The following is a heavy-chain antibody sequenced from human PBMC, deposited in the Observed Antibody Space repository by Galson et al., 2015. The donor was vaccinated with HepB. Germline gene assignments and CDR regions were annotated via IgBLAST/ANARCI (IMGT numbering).Heavy chain of an antibody. D-gene: IGHD3-3*01. CDR1: GFTFSSYG. V-gene: IGHV3-30*18. CDR2: ISYDGSNK. J-gene: IGHJ4*02. CDR3: AKDPQREC. Sequence: SLRLSCAASGFTFSSYGMHWVRQAPGKGLEWVAVISYDGSNKYYADSVKGRFTISRDNSKNTLYLQMNSLRAEDTAVYYCAKDPQRECWGQGTLVTVSS.